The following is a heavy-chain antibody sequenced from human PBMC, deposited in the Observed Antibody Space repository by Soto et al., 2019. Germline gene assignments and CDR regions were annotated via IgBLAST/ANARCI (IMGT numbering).Heavy chain of an antibody. D-gene: IGHD3-16*02. J-gene: IGHJ5*02. CDR3: ARVSRIYDYVWGSYPETNWFDP. V-gene: IGHV4-59*01. Sequence: SETLSLTCTVSGGSISSYYWSWIRQPPGKGLEWIGHIYYSGSTNYNPSLKSRVTISVDTSKNQFSLKLSSVTAADTAVYYCARVSRIYDYVWGSYPETNWFDPWGQGTLVTVSS. CDR2: IYYSGST. CDR1: GGSISSYY.